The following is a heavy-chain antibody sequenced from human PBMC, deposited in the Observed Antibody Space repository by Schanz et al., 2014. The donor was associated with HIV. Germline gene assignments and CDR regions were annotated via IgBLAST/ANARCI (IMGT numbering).Heavy chain of an antibody. D-gene: IGHD2-21*02. CDR3: TRAYCGADCSRFYYYGTDV. CDR1: DYLFSRYG. V-gene: IGHV1-18*01. J-gene: IGHJ6*02. Sequence: QVQLVQSGAEVKRPGASVKVSCKASDYLFSRYGISWVRQAPGQGLEWMGWINTSTGNVDYSQNFQARVTLTTDTSTRTVYMELSGLRSEDTAVYYCTRAYCGADCSRFYYYGTDVWGQGTTVTVSS. CDR2: INTSTGNV.